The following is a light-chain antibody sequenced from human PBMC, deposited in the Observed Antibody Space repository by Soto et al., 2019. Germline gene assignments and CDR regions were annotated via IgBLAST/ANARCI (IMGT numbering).Light chain of an antibody. CDR2: AAS. CDR3: QPSYRTPPP. V-gene: IGKV1-39*01. CDR1: QSISSY. J-gene: IGKJ3*01. Sequence: DIQMTQSPSSLSASVGDRVTITCRASQSISSYLNWYQQKPGKAPKLLIYAASSLQSGVPSRFSVSGPGTDFTPTISGLLPENFANYYWQPSYRTPPPFGRGTKVDIK.